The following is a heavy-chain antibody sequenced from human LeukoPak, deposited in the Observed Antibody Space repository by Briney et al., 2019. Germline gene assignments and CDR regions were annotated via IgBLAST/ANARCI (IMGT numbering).Heavy chain of an antibody. CDR3: ARDLRYLDY. CDR1: GYTFTSYG. Sequence: SVKVSCKASGYTFTSYGISWVRQAPGQGLEWMGGIIPIFGTANYAQKFQGRVTITTDESTSTAYMELRSLRSDDTAVYYCARDLRYLDYWGQGTLVTVSS. V-gene: IGHV1-69*05. J-gene: IGHJ4*02. CDR2: IIPIFGTA.